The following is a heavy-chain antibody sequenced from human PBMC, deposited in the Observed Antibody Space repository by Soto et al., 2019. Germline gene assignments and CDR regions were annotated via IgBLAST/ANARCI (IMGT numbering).Heavy chain of an antibody. CDR2: IIPIFGSA. V-gene: IGHV1-69*06. CDR3: SRAKYGSGGISAY. CDR1: GGSFSSYA. J-gene: IGHJ4*02. Sequence: QVQLVQSGAEVKKPGSSVKVSCKASGGSFSSYAINWVRQAPGQGLEWMGGIIPIFGSANYAQKFQDRVTVTADKYKSTAYVDMGSRKSEEAAAYFYSRAKYGSGGISAYWGQGTLVTVSS. D-gene: IGHD3-10*01.